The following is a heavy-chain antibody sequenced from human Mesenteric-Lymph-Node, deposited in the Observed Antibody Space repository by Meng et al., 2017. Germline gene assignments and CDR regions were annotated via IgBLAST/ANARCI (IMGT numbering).Heavy chain of an antibody. V-gene: IGHV3-11*01. D-gene: IGHD4-17*01. J-gene: IGHJ3*01. Sequence: GESLKISCAASGFTFSDYYMSWIRQAPGKGLEWVSYISSSGSTIYYADSVKGRFTISRDNAKNSLYLQMNNLRDEDTAKYYCGRDPNGDYVGAFDFWGRGTMVT. CDR2: ISSSGSTI. CDR1: GFTFSDYY. CDR3: GRDPNGDYVGAFDF.